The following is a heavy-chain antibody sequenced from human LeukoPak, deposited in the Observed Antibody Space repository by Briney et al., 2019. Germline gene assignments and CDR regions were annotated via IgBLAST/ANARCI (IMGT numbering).Heavy chain of an antibody. CDR2: INHSGST. CDR1: GGSFSGYY. CDR3: AAGEAFDI. V-gene: IGHV4-34*01. D-gene: IGHD1-14*01. Sequence: PSETLSLACAVYGGSFSGYYWSWIRQPPGKGLEWIGEINHSGSTNYNPSLKSRVTIPVDTSKNQFSLKLSSVTAADTAVYYCAAGEAFDIWGQGTMVTVSS. J-gene: IGHJ3*02.